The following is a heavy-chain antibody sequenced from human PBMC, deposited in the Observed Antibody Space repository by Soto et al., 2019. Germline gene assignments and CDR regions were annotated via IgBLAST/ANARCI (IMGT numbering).Heavy chain of an antibody. D-gene: IGHD3-10*01. CDR1: GFTVTSNY. J-gene: IGHJ4*02. Sequence: QPGGSLRLSCAASGFTVTSNYMSWVRQAPGKGLEWVSVIFSGGTTHYADSVKGRFTISRDNSKNTLYLQMNSLRVDDTAVYYCARHPRGGHNFDYWGQGTLVTVSS. V-gene: IGHV3-53*01. CDR3: ARHPRGGHNFDY. CDR2: IFSGGTT.